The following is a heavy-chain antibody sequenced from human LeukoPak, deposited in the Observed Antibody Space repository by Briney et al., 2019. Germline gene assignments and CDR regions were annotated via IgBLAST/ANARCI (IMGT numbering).Heavy chain of an antibody. V-gene: IGHV4-34*01. D-gene: IGHD2-2*01. CDR1: GGSFSGYY. Sequence: SETLSLTCAVYGGSFSGYYWSWIRQPPGKGLEWIGEINNSGSSNYNPSLKSRVTISVDASKNQFSLKLSSVTAADTAVYYCAREGLVGAREFSTPAAPNWFVPWGEETLVTVAS. J-gene: IGHJ5*02. CDR2: INNSGSS. CDR3: AREGLVGAREFSTPAAPNWFVP.